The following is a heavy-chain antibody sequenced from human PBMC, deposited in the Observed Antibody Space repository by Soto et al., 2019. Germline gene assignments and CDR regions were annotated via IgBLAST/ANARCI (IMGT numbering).Heavy chain of an antibody. J-gene: IGHJ4*02. CDR3: ARGRTPYYQGDY. Sequence: ASVKVSCKASGYTFTGYYMHWGRQAPGQGLEWMGWINPNSGGTNYAQKFQGRVTMTRDTSISTAYMELSRLRSDDTAVYYCARGRTPYYQGDYWGQGTLVTVSS. V-gene: IGHV1-2*02. D-gene: IGHD2-2*01. CDR2: INPNSGGT. CDR1: GYTFTGYY.